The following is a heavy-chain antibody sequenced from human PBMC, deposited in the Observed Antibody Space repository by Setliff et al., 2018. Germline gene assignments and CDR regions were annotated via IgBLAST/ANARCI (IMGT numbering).Heavy chain of an antibody. CDR2: IIPIFGTA. CDR1: GGTFNSYG. J-gene: IGHJ6*03. D-gene: IGHD2-2*01. CDR3: AREVVVVKSAINYYYYMDV. V-gene: IGHV1-69*05. Sequence: GASVKVSCKASGGTFNSYGISWVRQAPGQGLEWMGGIIPIFGTANYAQKFQGRVTITTDESTNTAYMELSSLRSDDTAVFYCAREVVVVKSAINYYYYMDVWGKGTTVTVSS.